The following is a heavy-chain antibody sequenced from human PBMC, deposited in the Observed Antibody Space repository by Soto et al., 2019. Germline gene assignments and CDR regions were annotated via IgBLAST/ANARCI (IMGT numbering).Heavy chain of an antibody. CDR3: ARKKRGDFDY. V-gene: IGHV4-34*01. Sequence: SETLSLTCAVYGGAFIGYYCSWIRHPPCKGLEWIGEINHSGSTNYNPSLKSRVTISVDTSKNQFSLKLSSVTAADTAVYYCARKKRGDFDYWGQGTLVTVSS. J-gene: IGHJ4*02. D-gene: IGHD3-16*01. CDR1: GGAFIGYY. CDR2: INHSGST.